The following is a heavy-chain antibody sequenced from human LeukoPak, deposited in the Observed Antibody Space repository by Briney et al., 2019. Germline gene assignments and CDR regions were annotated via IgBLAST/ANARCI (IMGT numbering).Heavy chain of an antibody. D-gene: IGHD3-9*01. Sequence: GGSLRLSCAASGFTFSNYAMSWVRQAPGKGLEWVSAITGSGGNTYYADSVKGRFTISRDNSKNTLYLQLNSLRDEDTAVYYCAKWGDFDVLTGYYVPDFWGQGTLVTVSS. CDR3: AKWGDFDVLTGYYVPDF. V-gene: IGHV3-23*01. CDR2: ITGSGGNT. J-gene: IGHJ4*02. CDR1: GFTFSNYA.